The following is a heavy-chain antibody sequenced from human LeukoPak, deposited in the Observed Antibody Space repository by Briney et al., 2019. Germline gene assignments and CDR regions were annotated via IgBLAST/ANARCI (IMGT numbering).Heavy chain of an antibody. J-gene: IGHJ4*02. D-gene: IGHD3-10*01. CDR2: ISGSGGST. V-gene: IGHV3-23*01. CDR3: AKDPGYYGSDVGY. Sequence: PGGSLRLSCAASGFTYSSYAMSWVRHAPGKGLELVSAISGSGGSTYYADSVKGRFTISRDNSKNTLYLQMNSLRAEDTAVYYCAKDPGYYGSDVGYWGQGTLVTVSS. CDR1: GFTYSSYA.